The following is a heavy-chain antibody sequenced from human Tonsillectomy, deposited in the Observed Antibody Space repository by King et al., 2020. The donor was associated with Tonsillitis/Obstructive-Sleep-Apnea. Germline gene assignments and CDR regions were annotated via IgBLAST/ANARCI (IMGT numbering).Heavy chain of an antibody. Sequence: VQLVESGGGLVQPGGSLRLSCSASGFTFSSYAMHWVRQAPGKGLEYVSAISSNGGSTYYADSVKGRFTISRDNSKNTLYLQMSSLRAEDTAVYYCVKDTVFGVVKKGVGWFAPWGQGTLVTVSS. CDR1: GFTFSSYA. CDR3: VKDTVFGVVKKGVGWFAP. D-gene: IGHD3-3*01. J-gene: IGHJ5*02. CDR2: ISSNGGST. V-gene: IGHV3-64D*06.